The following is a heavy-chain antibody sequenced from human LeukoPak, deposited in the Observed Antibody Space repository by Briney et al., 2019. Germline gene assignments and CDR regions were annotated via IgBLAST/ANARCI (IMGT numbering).Heavy chain of an antibody. J-gene: IGHJ6*02. CDR3: ARGLGDFWSGYSNSGGMDV. Sequence: GGSLRLSCAASGFTVSSNYMSSVRQAPGKGLEWVSVIYSGGNTYYADSVKGRFTISRDNSNNTLYLQMNNLRAEDTAVYYCARGLGDFWSGYSNSGGMDVWGQGTTVTVSS. V-gene: IGHV3-53*01. CDR2: IYSGGNT. D-gene: IGHD3-3*01. CDR1: GFTVSSNY.